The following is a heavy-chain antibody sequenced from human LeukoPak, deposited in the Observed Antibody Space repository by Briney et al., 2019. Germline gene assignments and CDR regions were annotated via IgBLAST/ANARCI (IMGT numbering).Heavy chain of an antibody. J-gene: IGHJ4*02. V-gene: IGHV3-74*01. CDR1: GFTFSRYW. CDR2: IKSDGSST. D-gene: IGHD1-26*01. CDR3: VRDNRSYNFDY. Sequence: GGSLRLSFAASGFTFSRYWMHWVRQAPGKGLVWVSCIKSDGSSTSIADSAKGRFTISRDNAKNTVYLQMNSLRAEDTAVYYCVRDNRSYNFDYWGQGTLVTVSS.